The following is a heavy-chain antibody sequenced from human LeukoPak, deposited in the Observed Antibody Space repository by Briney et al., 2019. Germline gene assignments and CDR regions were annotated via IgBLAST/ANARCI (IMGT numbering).Heavy chain of an antibody. CDR1: GFIFSSCA. D-gene: IGHD2-15*01. CDR2: ISASGGTP. V-gene: IGHV3-23*01. Sequence: GGSLRLSCAASGFIFSSCAMSWVRQAPGKGLEWVSTISASGGTPYLADSVKGRFTISRDNSKNTLYLQMNSLRAADTAVYYCARGSTRWDYWGQGTLVTVSS. CDR3: ARGSTRWDY. J-gene: IGHJ4*02.